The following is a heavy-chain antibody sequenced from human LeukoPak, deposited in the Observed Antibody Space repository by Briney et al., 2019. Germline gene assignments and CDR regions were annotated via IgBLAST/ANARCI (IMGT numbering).Heavy chain of an antibody. D-gene: IGHD6-6*01. J-gene: IGHJ6*02. CDR1: GGTFSSYA. CDR3: ARENLGSSGFSYYYYGMDV. Sequence: SVKVSCKASGGTFSSYAISWVRQAPGQGLEWMGGLIPIFGTANYAQKFQGRVTITADESTSTAYMELSSLRSEDTAVYYCARENLGSSGFSYYYYGMDVWGQGTTVTVSS. CDR2: LIPIFGTA. V-gene: IGHV1-69*01.